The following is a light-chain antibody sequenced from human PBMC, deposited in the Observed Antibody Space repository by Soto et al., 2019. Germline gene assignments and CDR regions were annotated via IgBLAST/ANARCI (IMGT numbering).Light chain of an antibody. CDR3: QQSYKTPLT. CDR1: QTISIF. Sequence: DIQMPQSPSSLSASVGDRVTITCRASQTISIFLNWYQHKPGKPPTLLIYTASSLQSGVPSRFSGSGSGTDFTLTISSLQPEDFATYYCQQSYKTPLTFGGGTKVDIK. V-gene: IGKV1-39*01. J-gene: IGKJ4*01. CDR2: TAS.